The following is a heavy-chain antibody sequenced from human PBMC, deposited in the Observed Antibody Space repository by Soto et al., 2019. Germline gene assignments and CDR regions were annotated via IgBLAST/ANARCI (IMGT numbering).Heavy chain of an antibody. J-gene: IGHJ4*02. Sequence: EMQLLESGGDLVQPGGSLRLSCAASGFTFSSYAMTWVRQAPGKGLQYISAISGSGITTYSADSMKGRFTISRDNSKNTLYLQMNGLNTEDTAIYYCAKDRGGSGSFDYWGQGTLVTVSS. CDR1: GFTFSSYA. D-gene: IGHD3-10*01. CDR3: AKDRGGSGSFDY. CDR2: ISGSGITT. V-gene: IGHV3-23*01.